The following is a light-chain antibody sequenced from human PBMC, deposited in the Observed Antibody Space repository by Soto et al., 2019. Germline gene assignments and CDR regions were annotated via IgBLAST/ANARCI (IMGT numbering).Light chain of an antibody. CDR1: SSNIGSKT. CDR3: AAWDDSLNGPV. Sequence: QLVLTQPPSASGTPGQRVTISCSGSSSNIGSKTVNWYQQLPGTAPKLLIYSNNQRPSGVPDRFSGSKSGTSASLAISGLQSEDEADYHCAAWDDSLNGPVFGGGTKVTVL. J-gene: IGLJ3*02. V-gene: IGLV1-44*01. CDR2: SNN.